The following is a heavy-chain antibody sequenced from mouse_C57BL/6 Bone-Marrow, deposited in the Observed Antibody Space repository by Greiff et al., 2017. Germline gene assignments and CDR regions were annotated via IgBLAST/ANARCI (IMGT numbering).Heavy chain of an antibody. D-gene: IGHD2-4*01. CDR2: INYDGSST. CDR3: ERGYNDYVPTGFFDY. J-gene: IGHJ2*01. Sequence: EVQVVESEGGLVQPGSSMKLSCTASGFTFSDYYMAWVRQVPEKGLEWVANINYDGSSTYYLDYLKSRFIISRDNATNILYLQMSSLKSEDTDKYECERGYNDYVPTGFFDYWGQGTTLTVSS. V-gene: IGHV5-16*01. CDR1: GFTFSDYY.